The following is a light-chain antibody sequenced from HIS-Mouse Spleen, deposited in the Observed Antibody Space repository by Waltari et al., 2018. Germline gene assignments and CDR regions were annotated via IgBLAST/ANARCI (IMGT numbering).Light chain of an antibody. CDR2: EGS. V-gene: IGLV2-23*01. CDR1: SSDVGRYNL. CDR3: CSYAGSSTYWV. J-gene: IGLJ3*02. Sequence: QSALTQPASVSGSPGQSITISCTGTSSDVGRYNLVSWYQQHPGKAPNLMVYEGSKRASGVFNRSSGSKSGNTDSLTISGLQAEDEADYYCCSYAGSSTYWVFGGGTKLTVL.